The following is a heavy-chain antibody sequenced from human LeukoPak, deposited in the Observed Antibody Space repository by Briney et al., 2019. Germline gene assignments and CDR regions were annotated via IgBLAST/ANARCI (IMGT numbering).Heavy chain of an antibody. CDR3: ARGYGGYGV. CDR1: GFTFSSYA. J-gene: IGHJ4*02. D-gene: IGHD5-12*01. Sequence: PGGSLRLSCAASGFTFSSYAMHWVRQAPGKGLEWVAVISYDGSNKYYADSVKGRFTISRDNSKNTLYLQMNSLRAEDTALYFCARGYGGYGVWGQGTLVTVSS. CDR2: ISYDGSNK. V-gene: IGHV3-30-3*01.